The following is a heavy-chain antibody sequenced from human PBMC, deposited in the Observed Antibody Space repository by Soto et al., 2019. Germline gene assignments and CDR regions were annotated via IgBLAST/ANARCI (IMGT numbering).Heavy chain of an antibody. CDR1: GFRFDDYA. CDR3: VKDNGGYYDSSGNFEY. CDR2: ISWNSGSL. V-gene: IGHV3-9*01. D-gene: IGHD3-22*01. Sequence: PGGSVRLSCAASGFRFDDYAMHWVRQVPGKGLEWVSGISWNSGSLGYGDSVKGRFTISRDNAKNSLYLQMNGLRPEDTAFYYCVKDNGGYYDSSGNFEYWGQGTLVTVSS. J-gene: IGHJ4*02.